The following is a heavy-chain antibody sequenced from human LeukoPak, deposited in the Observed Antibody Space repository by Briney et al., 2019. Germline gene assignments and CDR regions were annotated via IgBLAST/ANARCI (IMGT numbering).Heavy chain of an antibody. J-gene: IGHJ4*02. CDR2: ISSSSSYI. D-gene: IGHD2-15*01. Sequence: GGSLRLSCAASGFTFSSYSMNWVRQAPGKGLEWVSSISSSSSYIYYPDSVKGRFTISRDNSKNTLYLQMNSLRAEDTAVYYCARGLQLGVAAGRSKYYFDYWGQGTLVTVSS. CDR3: ARGLQLGVAAGRSKYYFDY. V-gene: IGHV3-21*01. CDR1: GFTFSSYS.